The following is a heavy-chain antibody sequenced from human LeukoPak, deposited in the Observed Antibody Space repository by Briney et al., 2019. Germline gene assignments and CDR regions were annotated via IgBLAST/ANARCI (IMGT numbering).Heavy chain of an antibody. CDR2: IDKKDNLYAT. J-gene: IGHJ5*02. CDR3: TRDRGTYNWFDP. D-gene: IGHD2-15*01. V-gene: IGHV3-73*01. Sequence: GGSLRLSCVASGFTFSGSAVHWVRQSSGKGLEWVGHIDKKDNLYATAYAESVKGRFTISGDDSKDTAFLHKDSLKTEDTALYYCTRDRGTYNWFDPWGQGTLVTVSS. CDR1: GFTFSGSA.